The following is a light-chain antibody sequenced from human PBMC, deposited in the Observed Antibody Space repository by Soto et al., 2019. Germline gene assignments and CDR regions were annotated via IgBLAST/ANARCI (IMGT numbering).Light chain of an antibody. CDR3: QSYESSLSGWV. V-gene: IGLV1-40*01. CDR2: ANN. Sequence: QSVLTQPPSLSGAPGQRVTISCTGSSSNIGAGYDVHWYQQLPGTAPKLLIYANNNRPSGVPDRFSGSKSGASASLAITGLQAEDEADYYCQSYESSLSGWVFGGGTQLTVL. J-gene: IGLJ7*01. CDR1: SSNIGAGYD.